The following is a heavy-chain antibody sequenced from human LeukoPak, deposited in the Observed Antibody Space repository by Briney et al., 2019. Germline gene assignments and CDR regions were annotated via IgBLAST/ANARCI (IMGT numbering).Heavy chain of an antibody. CDR2: IYYGGST. D-gene: IGHD3-10*01. CDR1: GGSISSYY. Sequence: SETLSLTCTVSGGSISSYYWSWIRQPPGKGLEWIGYIYYGGSTNYNPSLKSRVTMSVDTSKNQFSLKLSSVTAADTAVYYCARGVGSGSYWKDYFDYWGQGTLVTVSS. CDR3: ARGVGSGSYWKDYFDY. J-gene: IGHJ4*02. V-gene: IGHV4-59*12.